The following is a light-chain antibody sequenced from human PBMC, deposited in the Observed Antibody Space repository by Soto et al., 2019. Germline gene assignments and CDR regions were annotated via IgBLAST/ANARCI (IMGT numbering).Light chain of an antibody. V-gene: IGKV3-20*01. CDR1: QSVSGSS. CDR3: QQYGSSRRLT. Sequence: EFVLTQSPGTLSLSPGERATLSCRASQSVSGSSLAWYQQKPGQAPRLLIYDAVSRATGIPDSFSGSGSGTDFTLTISRLEPEDFAVYYCQQYGSSRRLTFGGGTKVEIK. J-gene: IGKJ4*01. CDR2: DAV.